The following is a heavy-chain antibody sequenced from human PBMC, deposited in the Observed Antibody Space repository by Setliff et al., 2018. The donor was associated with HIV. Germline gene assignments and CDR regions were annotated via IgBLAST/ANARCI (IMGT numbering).Heavy chain of an antibody. CDR3: ARLGRAIDRGGYSLRFDY. CDR2: IYTSGST. V-gene: IGHV4-61*02. J-gene: IGHJ4*02. D-gene: IGHD3-22*01. Sequence: SETLSLTCTVSGGSISSSSYYWSWIRQPAGKGLEWIGRIYTSGSTNYNPSLKSRVTMSVDTSKNQFSLRRRSVTAADTALYYCARLGRAIDRGGYSLRFDYWGQGTLVTVSS. CDR1: GGSISSSSYY.